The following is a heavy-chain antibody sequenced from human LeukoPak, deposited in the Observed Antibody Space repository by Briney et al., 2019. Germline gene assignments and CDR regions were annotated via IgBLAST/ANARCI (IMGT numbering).Heavy chain of an antibody. CDR2: VKSDGTAT. J-gene: IGHJ4*02. D-gene: IGHD1-14*01. V-gene: IGHV3-74*01. CDR1: GFTFSSHL. CDR3: VRKFATGD. Sequence: GGSLRLSCAASGFTFSSHLMHWVRQAQGTGLVWVSSVKSDGTATNYAGSVKGRFTISRDNAKNTLYLQMNSLRVEDTAVYYCVRKFATGDWGQGTLVTVSS.